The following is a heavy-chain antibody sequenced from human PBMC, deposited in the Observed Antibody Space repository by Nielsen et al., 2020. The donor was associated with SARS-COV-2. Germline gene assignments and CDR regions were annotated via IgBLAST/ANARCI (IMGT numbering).Heavy chain of an antibody. CDR2: IRSKAYGGTT. D-gene: IGHD3-10*01. J-gene: IGHJ6*02. V-gene: IGHV3-49*04. CDR3: TRDLIYYYYSMDV. Sequence: GESLKISCTASGFTFGDYAMSWVRQAPGKGLEWVGFIRSKAYGGTTEYAASVKGRFTISRDDSKSIAYLQMNSLKTEDTAVYYCTRDLIYYYYSMDVWGQGTTVTVSS. CDR1: GFTFGDYA.